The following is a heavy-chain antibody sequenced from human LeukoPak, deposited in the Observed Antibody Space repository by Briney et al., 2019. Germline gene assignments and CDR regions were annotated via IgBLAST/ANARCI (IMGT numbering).Heavy chain of an antibody. V-gene: IGHV4-39*07. CDR3: ASINYYDSSGYYFWAADAFDI. D-gene: IGHD3-22*01. CDR1: GGSISSNTYY. CDR2: IYYSGST. J-gene: IGHJ3*02. Sequence: SETLSLACTVSGGSISSNTYYWGWIRQPPGKGLEWIGSIYYSGSTYYNPSLKSRVTISVDTSKNQFSLKLSSVTAADTAVYYCASINYYDSSGYYFWAADAFDIWGQGTMVTVSS.